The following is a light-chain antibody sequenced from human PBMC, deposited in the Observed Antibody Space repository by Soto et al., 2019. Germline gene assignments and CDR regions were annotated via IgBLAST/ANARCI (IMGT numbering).Light chain of an antibody. CDR2: GAS. Sequence: EIALTQSPGTLSLSPGERATLSCRASQSVSSSYLAWYQQKPGQAHRLLIYGASSRATGIPDRFSGSGSGTDFTLTISRLEPEDFAVYYCQQYGSSPLTFGQGTKVEI. V-gene: IGKV3-20*01. J-gene: IGKJ1*01. CDR3: QQYGSSPLT. CDR1: QSVSSSY.